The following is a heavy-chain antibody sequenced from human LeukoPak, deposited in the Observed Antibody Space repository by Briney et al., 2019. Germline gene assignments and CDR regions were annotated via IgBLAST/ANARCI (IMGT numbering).Heavy chain of an antibody. J-gene: IGHJ4*02. CDR1: GGSISSGGYY. CDR3: ARASGSYYFCDY. D-gene: IGHD1-26*01. Sequence: SETLSLTCTVSGGSISSGGYYWSWIRQHPGKGLEWSGYIYYSGSTYYNPSLKSRVTISVDTSKNQFSLKLSSVTAADTAVYCCARASGSYYFCDYWGQGTLVTVSS. V-gene: IGHV4-31*03. CDR2: IYYSGST.